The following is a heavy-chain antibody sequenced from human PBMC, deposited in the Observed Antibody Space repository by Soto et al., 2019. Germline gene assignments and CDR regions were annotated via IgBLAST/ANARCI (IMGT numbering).Heavy chain of an antibody. CDR2: IYYSGSA. CDR1: GGSVSSGSYY. D-gene: IGHD1-1*01. J-gene: IGHJ5*02. Sequence: SETLSLTCSVSGGSVSSGSYYWSWIRQPPGKGLEWIGYIYYSGSAKYNPSLKSRVTISLDTSKNQFSLKLSSVTAADTAVYYRARGNDLYNWFDPWGQGTLVTVSS. V-gene: IGHV4-61*01. CDR3: ARGNDLYNWFDP.